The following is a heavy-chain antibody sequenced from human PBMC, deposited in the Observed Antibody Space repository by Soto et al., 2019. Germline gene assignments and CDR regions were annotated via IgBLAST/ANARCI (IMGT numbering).Heavy chain of an antibody. CDR3: TRGYGETWPTSDY. D-gene: IGHD4-17*01. CDR1: GGSFSGYH. CDR2: ITDSGST. J-gene: IGHJ4*02. V-gene: IGHV4-34*01. Sequence: QVQLQQWGAGLSKPSETLSLTCCIYGGSFSGYHWTWIRQPPGKGLEWIGEITDSGSTNYSPSLESRVTISGDTSKNQFSLKLSSVPAADTAVYYSTRGYGETWPTSDYWGQGTLVTVSS.